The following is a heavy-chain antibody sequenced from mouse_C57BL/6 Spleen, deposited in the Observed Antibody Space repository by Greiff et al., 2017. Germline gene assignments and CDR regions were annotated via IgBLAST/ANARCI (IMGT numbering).Heavy chain of an antibody. CDR1: GFTFSSYA. V-gene: IGHV5-4*01. CDR2: ISDGGSYT. Sequence: DVKLVESGGGLVKPGGSLKLSCAASGFTFSSYAMSWVRQTPEKRLEWVATISDGGSYTYYPDNVKGRFTLSRDNAKNNLYLQMSHLKSEDTAMYYCARDLTTVDAMDYWGQGTSVTVSS. J-gene: IGHJ4*01. D-gene: IGHD1-1*01. CDR3: ARDLTTVDAMDY.